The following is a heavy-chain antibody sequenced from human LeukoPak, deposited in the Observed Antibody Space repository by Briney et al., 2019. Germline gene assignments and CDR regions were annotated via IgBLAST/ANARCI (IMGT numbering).Heavy chain of an antibody. CDR2: ISYDGSNK. D-gene: IGHD5-18*01. J-gene: IGHJ4*02. CDR3: AKDLTAMAPRSAFDY. CDR1: GFTFSSYG. Sequence: GGSLRLSCAASGFTFSSYGMHWVRQAPGKGLEWVAVISYDGSNKYYADSVKGRFTISRDNSKNTLYLQMNSLRAEDTAVYYCAKDLTAMAPRSAFDYWGQGTLVTVSS. V-gene: IGHV3-30*18.